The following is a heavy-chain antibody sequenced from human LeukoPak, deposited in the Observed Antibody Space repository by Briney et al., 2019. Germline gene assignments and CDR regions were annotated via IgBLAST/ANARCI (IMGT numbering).Heavy chain of an antibody. CDR1: GYTFTSYD. CDR3: ARGLRRSSSWSLRVYYYYMDV. Sequence: ASVKVSCKASGYTFTSYDINWVRQATGQGLEWMGWMNPNSGNTGYAQKFQGRVTMTRNTSISTAYTELSSLRSEDTAVYYCARGLRRSSSWSLRVYYYYMDVWGKGTTVTVSS. CDR2: MNPNSGNT. D-gene: IGHD6-13*01. J-gene: IGHJ6*03. V-gene: IGHV1-8*01.